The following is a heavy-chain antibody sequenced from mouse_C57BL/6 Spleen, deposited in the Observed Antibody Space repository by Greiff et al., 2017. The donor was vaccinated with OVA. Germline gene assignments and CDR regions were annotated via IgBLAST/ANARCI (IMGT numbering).Heavy chain of an antibody. CDR1: GFSLTSYG. CDR2: IWGVGST. Sequence: VQGVESGPGLVAPSQCLSISCTVSGFSLTSYGVDWVRQSPGKGLEWLGAIWGVGSTNYNSALKSRLSISKDNSKSQAFLKMNSLQTDDTAMYYCASDRFAYWGQGTLVTVSA. CDR3: ASDRFAY. J-gene: IGHJ3*01. V-gene: IGHV2-6*01.